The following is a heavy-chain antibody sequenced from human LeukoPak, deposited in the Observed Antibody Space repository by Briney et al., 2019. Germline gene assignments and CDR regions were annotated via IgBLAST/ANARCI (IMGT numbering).Heavy chain of an antibody. V-gene: IGHV3-21*01. Sequence: TTGGSLRLSCAASGFIFSSYGMHWVRQAPGRGLEWVSSITSSSSYIYYADSVKGRFTISRDNAKNSLCLQMNSLRAEDTAVYYCARHVVAVGFDYWGQGTLVTVSS. D-gene: IGHD3-22*01. CDR3: ARHVVAVGFDY. J-gene: IGHJ4*02. CDR2: ITSSSSYI. CDR1: GFIFSSYG.